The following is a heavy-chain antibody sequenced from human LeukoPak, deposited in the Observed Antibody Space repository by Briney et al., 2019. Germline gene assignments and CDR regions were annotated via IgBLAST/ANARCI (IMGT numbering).Heavy chain of an antibody. CDR2: IYYSGST. D-gene: IGHD6-13*01. CDR3: ARTGSSWVGFDY. J-gene: IGHJ4*02. Sequence: SETLSLTCTVSGGSISSYYWSWIRQPPGKGLEWIGYIYYSGSTNYNPSLKSRVTISVDTSKNQFSLKLSSVTAADTAVYYCARTGSSWVGFDYWGQGTLVTVSS. V-gene: IGHV4-59*08. CDR1: GGSISSYY.